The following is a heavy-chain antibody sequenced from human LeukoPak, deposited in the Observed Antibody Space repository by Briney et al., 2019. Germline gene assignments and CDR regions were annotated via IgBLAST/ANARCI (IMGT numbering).Heavy chain of an antibody. V-gene: IGHV4-59*01. J-gene: IGHJ4*02. Sequence: PSETLSLTCTVSGGSISSYYWSWIRQPAGKGREGIGYIYYSGSTNYNPSLKSRVTISVDTSKNQFSLRLSSVTAADTAVYYCARGSSSSPFDYWGQGTLVTVSS. D-gene: IGHD6-6*01. CDR2: IYYSGST. CDR3: ARGSSSSPFDY. CDR1: GGSISSYY.